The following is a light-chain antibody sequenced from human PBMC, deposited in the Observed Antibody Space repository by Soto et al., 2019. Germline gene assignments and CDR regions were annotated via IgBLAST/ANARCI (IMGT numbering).Light chain of an antibody. CDR2: EVI. CDR3: NSYTTTNSFV. Sequence: QSALTQPASVSGSPGQAITVSCSGTSSDIGAHNFVSWYQQHPGKAPKLIIYEVINRPSGVSDRFSGSKSGNTASLTISGLQSEDEADYYCNSYTTTNSFVFGSGTKAIVL. J-gene: IGLJ1*01. CDR1: SSDIGAHNF. V-gene: IGLV2-14*03.